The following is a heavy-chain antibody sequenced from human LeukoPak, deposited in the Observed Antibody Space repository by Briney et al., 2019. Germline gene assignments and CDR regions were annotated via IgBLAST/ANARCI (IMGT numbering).Heavy chain of an antibody. CDR1: GYSISSGYY. Sequence: SETLSLTCTVSGYSISSGYYWGWIRQPPGKGLEWIGSIYHSGSTYYNPSLKSRVTISVDTSKNQFSLKLSSVTAADTAVYYCARDGGSYSYMDVWGKGTTVTVSS. CDR2: IYHSGST. D-gene: IGHD1-26*01. V-gene: IGHV4-38-2*02. CDR3: ARDGGSYSYMDV. J-gene: IGHJ6*03.